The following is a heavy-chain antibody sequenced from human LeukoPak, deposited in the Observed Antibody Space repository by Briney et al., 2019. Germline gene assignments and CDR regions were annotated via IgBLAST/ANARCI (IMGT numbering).Heavy chain of an antibody. CDR3: ATDPDDAFDI. CDR1: GFTFSSYA. V-gene: IGHV3-23*01. D-gene: IGHD1-14*01. J-gene: IGHJ3*02. Sequence: PGGSLRLSCAASGFTFSSYAMSWVRQAQGKGLEWVSAISGSGGSTYYADSVKGRFTISRDNSKNTLYLQMNSLRAEDTAVYYCATDPDDAFDIWGQGTMVTVSS. CDR2: ISGSGGST.